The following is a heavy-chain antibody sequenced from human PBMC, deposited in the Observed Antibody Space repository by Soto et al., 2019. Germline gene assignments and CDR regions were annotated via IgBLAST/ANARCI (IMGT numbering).Heavy chain of an antibody. J-gene: IGHJ4*02. CDR1: GFTFNSYG. D-gene: IGHD6-19*01. V-gene: IGHV3-30*03. CDR2: ISYDGSSK. Sequence: QVQLVESGGGVVQPGRCLGLSCAASGFTFNSYGMHWVRQAPGKGLEGVAVISYDGSSKYYGDIVKGRFTISRDNFKNTVYLQMDSLRAEDTAVYYCARAAQWLAYFDYWGQGTLVTVSS. CDR3: ARAAQWLAYFDY.